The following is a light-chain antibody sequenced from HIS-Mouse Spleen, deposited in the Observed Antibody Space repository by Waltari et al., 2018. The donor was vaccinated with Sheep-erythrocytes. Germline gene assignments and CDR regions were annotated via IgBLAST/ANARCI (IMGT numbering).Light chain of an antibody. Sequence: QSALTQPASVSGSPGQSITISCTGTSSDVGSYTLVSWYQQPPGKAPKLMIYEGSKRPSVVSNRFSGSKSGNTASLTISGLQAEDESDYYCCSYAGSSTPWVFGGGTKLTVL. J-gene: IGLJ3*02. CDR3: CSYAGSSTPWV. V-gene: IGLV2-23*01. CDR1: SSDVGSYTL. CDR2: EGS.